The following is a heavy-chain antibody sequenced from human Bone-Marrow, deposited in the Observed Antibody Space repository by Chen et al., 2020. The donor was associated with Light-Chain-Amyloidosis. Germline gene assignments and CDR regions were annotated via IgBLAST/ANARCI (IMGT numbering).Heavy chain of an antibody. D-gene: IGHD3-3*01. Sequence: QLQLQEXGPXLVKPSETLFLTCTVSGGSLSSSSYYWGWIRQPPGKGLEWIGSIHSSGSTYYSPSLKSRVTISVDTSKNQFSLKLDSVTAADTAVYYCTGDVRLEWAFYWGQGILVTVSS. CDR3: TGDVRLEWAFY. V-gene: IGHV4-39*07. J-gene: IGHJ4*02. CDR2: IHSSGST. CDR1: GGSLSSSSYY.